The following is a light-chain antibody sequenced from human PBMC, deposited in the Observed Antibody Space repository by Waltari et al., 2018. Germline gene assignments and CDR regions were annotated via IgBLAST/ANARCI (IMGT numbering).Light chain of an antibody. J-gene: IGLJ2*01. CDR1: TSNIWAGRD. Sequence: SVLTQPPSVSGTPGQRVTISCSGSTSNIWAGRDVHWSQHLPGTAPKLLFYGNNNRPSGVPDRFSGSKSGTSASLAITGLQADDEADYFCQSFDNMLSGGVVFGGGTKLAVL. V-gene: IGLV1-40*01. CDR2: GNN. CDR3: QSFDNMLSGGVV.